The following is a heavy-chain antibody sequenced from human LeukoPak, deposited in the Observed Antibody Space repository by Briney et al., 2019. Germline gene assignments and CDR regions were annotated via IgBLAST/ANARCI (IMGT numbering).Heavy chain of an antibody. J-gene: IGHJ4*02. CDR1: GFTFSGSA. CDR3: ITAGDTAMVLNY. Sequence: GRSLKLSCAASGFTFSGSAMHWVRQASGKGLEWVGRIRSKANSYATAYAASVKGRFTISRDDSKNTAYLQMNSLKTEDTAVYYCITAGDTAMVLNYWGQGTLVTVSS. D-gene: IGHD5-18*01. V-gene: IGHV3-73*01. CDR2: IRSKANSYAT.